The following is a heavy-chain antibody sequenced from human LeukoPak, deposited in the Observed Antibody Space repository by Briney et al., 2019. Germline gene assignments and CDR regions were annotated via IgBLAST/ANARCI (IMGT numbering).Heavy chain of an antibody. V-gene: IGHV3-7*03. D-gene: IGHD2-21*01. CDR3: AKAPVTSCRGAYCYPFDS. CDR1: GFIFSDFS. J-gene: IGHJ4*02. CDR2: MSEDGNEI. Sequence: GGSLRLSCTVSGFIFSDFSMSWVRQAPGKGLEWVAKMSEDGNEIFYVDSVKGRFTISRDNSKSTLYLQINSLRAEDAAVYFCAKAPVTSCRGAYCYPFDSWGQGTLVTVSS.